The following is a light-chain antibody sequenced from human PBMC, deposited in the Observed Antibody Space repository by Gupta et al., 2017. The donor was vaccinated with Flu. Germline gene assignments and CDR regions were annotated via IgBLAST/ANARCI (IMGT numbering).Light chain of an antibody. J-gene: IGKJ1*01. CDR1: QSVSSN. CDR3: QPYNNCPVT. V-gene: IGKV3-15*01. Sequence: EIVMTQSPATLSVSPGERATLSCRASQSVSSNLAWYQQKPGQAPRLLIYGASTRATGIPARFSGSGSGTEFTLPISSLQSEDFAVYYCQPYNNCPVTFGQGTKVEIK. CDR2: GAS.